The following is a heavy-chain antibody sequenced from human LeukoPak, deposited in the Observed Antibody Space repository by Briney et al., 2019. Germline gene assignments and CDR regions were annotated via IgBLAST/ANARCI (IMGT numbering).Heavy chain of an antibody. V-gene: IGHV5-51*01. CDR1: GYSFTSYW. D-gene: IGHD2-15*01. CDR2: IYPGDSDT. Sequence: GESLKISCKGSGYSFTSYWIGWVRQMPGKGLEWMGIIYPGDSDTRYSPSFQGQVTISADKSISTAYLQWSSLKASDTAMYYCARHEDCSGGSCYLLGDYWGQGTLVTVSS. J-gene: IGHJ4*02. CDR3: ARHEDCSGGSCYLLGDY.